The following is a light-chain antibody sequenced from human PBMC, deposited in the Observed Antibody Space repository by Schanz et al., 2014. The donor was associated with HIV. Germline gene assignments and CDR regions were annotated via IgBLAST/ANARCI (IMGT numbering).Light chain of an antibody. CDR1: QIVSSTY. CDR3: QQYNDWPPIT. Sequence: EIVLTQSPGTLSLSPGERGTLSCRASQIVSSTYLAWYQQKPGQAPTLLIYGASNRATGVPDRFSGSGSGTDFTLSISRLEPEDFAVYYCQQYNDWPPITFGQGTRLEIK. J-gene: IGKJ5*01. V-gene: IGKV3-20*01. CDR2: GAS.